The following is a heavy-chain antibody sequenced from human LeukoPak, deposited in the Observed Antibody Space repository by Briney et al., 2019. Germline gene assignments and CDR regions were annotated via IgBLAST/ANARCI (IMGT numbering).Heavy chain of an antibody. CDR1: GYTFTSYG. J-gene: IGHJ4*02. D-gene: IGHD6-13*01. CDR2: INPRGGST. Sequence: GASVKVSRKASGYTFTSYGISWVRQAPGQGLEWMGIINPRGGSTSYAQKFQGRVTMTRDTSTSTVYMELSSLRSEDTAVYYCARSSQKYGAAGPDYWGQGTLVTVSS. V-gene: IGHV1-46*01. CDR3: ARSSQKYGAAGPDY.